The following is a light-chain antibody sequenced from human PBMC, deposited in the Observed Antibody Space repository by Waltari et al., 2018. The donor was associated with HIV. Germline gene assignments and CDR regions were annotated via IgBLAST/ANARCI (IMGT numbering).Light chain of an antibody. Sequence: EIVLTQSPGTLSLSPGDRATLSCRASQRVSSRYLAWYQQKPGQAPRLLIYGASSRATGIPDRFSGSGSGIDFTLTISRLEPEDFAVYYCQQYGSSVTFGQGTKLEIK. J-gene: IGKJ2*01. CDR1: QRVSSRY. CDR3: QQYGSSVT. CDR2: GAS. V-gene: IGKV3-20*01.